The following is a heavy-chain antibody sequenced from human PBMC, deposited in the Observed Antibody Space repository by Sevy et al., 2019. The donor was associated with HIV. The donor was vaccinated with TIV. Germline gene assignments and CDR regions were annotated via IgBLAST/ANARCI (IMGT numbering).Heavy chain of an antibody. J-gene: IGHJ4*02. CDR1: GFTFSSYG. CDR3: ARDVRGEGIRPGDLDY. D-gene: IGHD3-10*02. Sequence: GGSLRLSCAASGFTFSSYGMQWVHQAPGKGLEWVAVIWNDGSNKYYADSVKGRFTTSRDNSSNTLYLQMNRLRAEDTAVYYCARDVRGEGIRPGDLDYWGQGTLVTVSS. V-gene: IGHV3-33*01. CDR2: IWNDGSNK.